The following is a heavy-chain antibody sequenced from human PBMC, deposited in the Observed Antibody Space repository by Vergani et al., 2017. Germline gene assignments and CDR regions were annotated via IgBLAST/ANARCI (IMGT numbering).Heavy chain of an antibody. D-gene: IGHD3-22*01. CDR2: ISAYNGNT. Sequence: QVQLVQSGAEVKKPGASVKVSCKASGYTFTSYGISWVRQAPGQGLEWMGWISAYNGNTNYAQKLQGRVTMTTDTSTSTAYMELRSLRSDDTAVYYCARECWPYYYDSSGYYFGAFDIWGQGTMVTVSS. J-gene: IGHJ3*02. V-gene: IGHV1-18*01. CDR1: GYTFTSYG. CDR3: ARECWPYYYDSSGYYFGAFDI.